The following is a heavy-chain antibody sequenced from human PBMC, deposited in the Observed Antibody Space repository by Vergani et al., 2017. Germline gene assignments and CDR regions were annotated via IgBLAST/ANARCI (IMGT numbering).Heavy chain of an antibody. CDR1: GFTVSSNY. Sequence: EVQLVESGGGLVQPGGSLRLSCAASGFTVSSNYMSWVRQAPGKGLEWVSVIYSGGSTYYADSVKGRFTISRDNSKNTLYLQMNSLRAEDTAVYYCARAHNYDYMCGSYRSGNAFDIWGQGTMVTVSS. D-gene: IGHD3-16*02. J-gene: IGHJ3*02. V-gene: IGHV3-66*01. CDR3: ARAHNYDYMCGSYRSGNAFDI. CDR2: IYSGGST.